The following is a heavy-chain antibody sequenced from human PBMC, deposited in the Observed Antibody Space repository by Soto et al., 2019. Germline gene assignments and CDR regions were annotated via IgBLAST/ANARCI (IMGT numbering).Heavy chain of an antibody. J-gene: IGHJ5*02. CDR3: AKDPYSGVLVPVAIGFDP. D-gene: IGHD2-2*01. CDR2: ISGSGVSA. CDR1: GFTFSNYA. V-gene: IGHV3-23*01. Sequence: GGSLRLSCAASGFTFSNYAMTWVRQGPGKGLEWVSAISGSGVSAYYADSVKGRFTISRDNSKNTLYLQMNSLRADDSGVYYCAKDPYSGVLVPVAIGFDPWGPGTLVTVSS.